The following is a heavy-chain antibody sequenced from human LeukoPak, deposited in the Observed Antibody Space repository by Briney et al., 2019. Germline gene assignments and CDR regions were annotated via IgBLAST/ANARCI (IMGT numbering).Heavy chain of an antibody. Sequence: QPGGSLRLSCAASGFIFDDYAMHWVRQAPGEGLEWVSGISWNSGSIGYADSVKGRFTISRDNAKNSLYLQMNSLRAEDTALYYCAKDRVGYRFAFDIWGQGTMVTVSS. J-gene: IGHJ3*02. V-gene: IGHV3-9*01. CDR3: AKDRVGYRFAFDI. D-gene: IGHD6-13*01. CDR1: GFIFDDYA. CDR2: ISWNSGSI.